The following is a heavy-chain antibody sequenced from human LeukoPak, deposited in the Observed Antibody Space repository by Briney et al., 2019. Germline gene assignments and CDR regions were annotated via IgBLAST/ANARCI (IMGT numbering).Heavy chain of an antibody. CDR2: IYSGGST. Sequence: GGSLRLSCAASGFTFSNAWMSWVRQAPGKGLEWVSVIYSGGSTYYADSVKGRFTISRDNSKNTLYLQMNSLRAEDTAVYYCAREQYYYGMDVWGQGTTVTVSS. CDR1: GFTFSNAW. V-gene: IGHV3-53*01. J-gene: IGHJ6*02. CDR3: AREQYYYGMDV.